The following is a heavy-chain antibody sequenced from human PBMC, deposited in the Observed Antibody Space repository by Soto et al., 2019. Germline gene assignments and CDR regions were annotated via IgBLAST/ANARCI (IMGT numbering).Heavy chain of an antibody. V-gene: IGHV1-58*02. J-gene: IGHJ3*02. D-gene: IGHD3-10*01. CDR3: AAESLNFGAFDI. CDR2: IVVGSGNT. CDR1: GFTFTSSA. Sequence: SVKVSCKAAGFTFTSSAMQWVRQARGQRLEWIGWIVVGSGNTNYAQKFQERVTITRDMSTSTAYMELSSLRSEDTAVYYCAAESLNFGAFDIWGQGTMVTVSS.